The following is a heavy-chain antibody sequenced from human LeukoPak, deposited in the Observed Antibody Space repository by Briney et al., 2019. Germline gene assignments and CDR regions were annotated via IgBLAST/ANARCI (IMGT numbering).Heavy chain of an antibody. CDR3: ARLFHPVGIAAAGNSWFDP. Sequence: TAGESLKISCKGSGYSFTSYWIGCVRQMPGKGLEWMGIIYPGDSDTRYSPSFQGQVTISADKSISTAYLQWSSLKASDTAMYYCARLFHPVGIAAAGNSWFDPWGQGTLVTVSS. CDR1: GYSFTSYW. D-gene: IGHD6-13*01. V-gene: IGHV5-51*01. CDR2: IYPGDSDT. J-gene: IGHJ5*02.